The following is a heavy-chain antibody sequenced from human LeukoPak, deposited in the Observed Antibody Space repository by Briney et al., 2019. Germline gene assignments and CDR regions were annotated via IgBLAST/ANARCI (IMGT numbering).Heavy chain of an antibody. CDR2: IVVGSGKT. Sequence: SVKVSCKASGFTFSTSGMQWVRQARGQRLEWIGWIVVGSGKTDYAQKFQERVTITRDMSTSTGHMELSSLRSEDTAVYYCAADLPNYYDRRYFQHWGQGTLVTVSS. D-gene: IGHD3-22*01. CDR1: GFTFSTSG. V-gene: IGHV1-58*02. J-gene: IGHJ1*01. CDR3: AADLPNYYDRRYFQH.